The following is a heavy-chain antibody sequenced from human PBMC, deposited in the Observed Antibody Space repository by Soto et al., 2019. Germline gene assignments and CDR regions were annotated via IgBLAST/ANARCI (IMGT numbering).Heavy chain of an antibody. J-gene: IGHJ4*02. CDR1: GFTFSSYS. CDR3: ARGDWNYVFGLDY. D-gene: IGHD1-7*01. V-gene: IGHV3-21*01. CDR2: ISSSSSYI. Sequence: GGPLRLSCAASGFTFSSYSMNCVRQAPGKGLEWVSSISSSSSYIYYADSVKGRFTISRDNAKNSLYLQMNSLRAEDTAVYYCARGDWNYVFGLDYWGQGPLVTVSS.